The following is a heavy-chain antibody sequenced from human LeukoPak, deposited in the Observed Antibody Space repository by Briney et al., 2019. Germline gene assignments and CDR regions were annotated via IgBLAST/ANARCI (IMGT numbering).Heavy chain of an antibody. CDR1: GYSISSGYY. D-gene: IGHD2-15*01. CDR3: ARVRPGVVAAKPRDNWFDP. Sequence: SETLSLTCTVSGYSISSGYYWGWIRQPPGKGLEWIGSIYHSGSTYYNPSLKSRVTISVDTSKNQFSLKLSSVTAADTAVYYCARVRPGVVAAKPRDNWFDPWGQGTLVTVSS. CDR2: IYHSGST. V-gene: IGHV4-38-2*02. J-gene: IGHJ5*02.